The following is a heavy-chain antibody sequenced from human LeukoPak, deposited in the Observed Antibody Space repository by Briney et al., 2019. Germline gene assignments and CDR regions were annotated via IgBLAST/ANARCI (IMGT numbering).Heavy chain of an antibody. D-gene: IGHD3-16*01. CDR1: GGSIRDYPYS. J-gene: IGHJ5*02. CDR2: ISYSGNT. V-gene: IGHV4-39*01. Sequence: PSETLSLTCTVSGGSIRDYPYSWGWIRQPPGKGLEWIGNISYSGNTYYKSSLQSRVTISVDTSQNQFSLKLSSVTAADTAVYFCARLKRLGFDPWGQGTLVTVSS. CDR3: ARLKRLGFDP.